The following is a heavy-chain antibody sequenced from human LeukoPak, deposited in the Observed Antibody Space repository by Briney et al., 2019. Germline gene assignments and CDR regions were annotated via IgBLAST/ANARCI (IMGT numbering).Heavy chain of an antibody. V-gene: IGHV1-69*13. CDR1: EGTFSSYA. D-gene: IGHD4-23*01. CDR2: IIPIFGTA. CDR3: ARVDDYGGNLYFDY. J-gene: IGHJ4*02. Sequence: GASVKVSCKASEGTFSSYAISWVRQAPGQGLEWMGGIIPIFGTANYAQKFQGRVTITADESTSTAYMELSSLRSEDTAVYYCARVDDYGGNLYFDYWGQGTLVTVSS.